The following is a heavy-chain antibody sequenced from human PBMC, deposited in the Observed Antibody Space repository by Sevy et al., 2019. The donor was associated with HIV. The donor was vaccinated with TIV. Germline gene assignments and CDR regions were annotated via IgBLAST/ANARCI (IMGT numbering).Heavy chain of an antibody. CDR3: ARVSWYSSGWLWFDN. CDR1: GGSISTNSYY. Sequence: SETLSLTCTVSGGSISTNSYYWVWIRQPPGKALAWIATIHYSGSTYYNPSLKSRVTISVDTSKDQFSLKLTSVTAADTSVYYCARVSWYSSGWLWFDNWGQGTLVTVSS. D-gene: IGHD6-25*01. V-gene: IGHV4-39*01. CDR2: IHYSGST. J-gene: IGHJ5*02.